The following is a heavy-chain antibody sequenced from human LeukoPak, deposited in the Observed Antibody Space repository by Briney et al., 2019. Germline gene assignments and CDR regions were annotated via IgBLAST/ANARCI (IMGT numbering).Heavy chain of an antibody. V-gene: IGHV3-21*01. CDR3: ARDLLGYNYYYMDV. CDR2: ISSSDSYI. CDR1: GFTFSSYN. J-gene: IGHJ6*03. Sequence: GGSLRLSCAASGFTFSSYNMNWVRQAPGKGLEWVSSISSSDSYIYYADSAKGRFTISRDNAKNSLFLQMNSLRAEDTAVYYCARDLLGYNYYYMDVWGKGTTVTVSS. D-gene: IGHD3-16*02.